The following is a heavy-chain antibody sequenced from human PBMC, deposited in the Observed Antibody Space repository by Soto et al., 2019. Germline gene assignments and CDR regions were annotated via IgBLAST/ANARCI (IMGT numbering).Heavy chain of an antibody. J-gene: IGHJ4*02. CDR2: INHSGST. Sequence: SETLSLTCAVYGGSLSGYYWSWIRQPPGKGLEGIGEINHSGSTNYNPSLKRRVTISVDTSKNQFSLKLRSVTAAATAVYYCARRSSITIFGVADYFDYWGQGPLVTVS. CDR3: ARRSSITIFGVADYFDY. V-gene: IGHV4-34*01. D-gene: IGHD3-3*01. CDR1: GGSLSGYY.